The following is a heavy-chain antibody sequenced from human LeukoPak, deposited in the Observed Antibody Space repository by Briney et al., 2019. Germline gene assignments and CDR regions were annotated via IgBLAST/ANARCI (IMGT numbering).Heavy chain of an antibody. J-gene: IGHJ3*02. Sequence: GRSLRLSCAASGFTFSSFVVHWVRQAPGKGLEWVAFIWYDGTKKYYADSVKGRFTISRDNSKNTLYLEMNSLRAEDTAVYYCARDLRAMDDAFDIWGQGTMVTVSS. D-gene: IGHD5-18*01. CDR1: GFTFSSFV. CDR3: ARDLRAMDDAFDI. V-gene: IGHV3-33*01. CDR2: IWYDGTKK.